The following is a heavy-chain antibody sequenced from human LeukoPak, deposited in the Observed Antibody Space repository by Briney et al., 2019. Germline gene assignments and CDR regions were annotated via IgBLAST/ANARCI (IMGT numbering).Heavy chain of an antibody. Sequence: GGSLRLSCAASGFTFSSYWMIWVRQAPGKGLEWVANIKQDGSEKYYVDSVKGRFTISRDNAKNSLYLQMNSLRAEDTAVYYCARVNSGVTYRPGRTETTYYGMDVWGQGTTVTVSS. CDR1: GFTFSSYW. V-gene: IGHV3-7*04. CDR2: IKQDGSEK. J-gene: IGHJ6*02. D-gene: IGHD1-1*01. CDR3: ARVNSGVTYRPGRTETTYYGMDV.